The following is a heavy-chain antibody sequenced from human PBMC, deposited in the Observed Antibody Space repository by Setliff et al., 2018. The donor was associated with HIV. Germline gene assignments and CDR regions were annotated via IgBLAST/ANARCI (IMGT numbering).Heavy chain of an antibody. CDR2: FNTETRNP. V-gene: IGHV7-4-1*02. CDR1: GYTVTTYG. J-gene: IGHJ4*02. CDR3: ARVGSYWSTFDY. D-gene: IGHD2-8*02. Sequence: GASVKVSCKASGYTVTTYGISWVRQAPGQGLEWMGWFNTETRNPMYAQAFKGRLVFSLDTSVSTAYLQINSLKAEDTAMYYWARVGSYWSTFDYGGQGALVTVS.